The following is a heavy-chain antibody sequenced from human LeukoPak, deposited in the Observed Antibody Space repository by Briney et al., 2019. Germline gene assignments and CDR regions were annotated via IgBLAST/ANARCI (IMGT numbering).Heavy chain of an antibody. D-gene: IGHD3-22*01. J-gene: IGHJ4*02. CDR2: INPNSGGT. CDR1: GYTFTPYY. Sequence: ASVKVSCKASGYTFTPYYIHWVRQAPGQGLEWMGWINPNSGGTNYAQEIQGRVTMTRDTSIITAYMELSRLRSDDTAVYYCARNGSPYTDSTAYSDFWGQGTLVTVSS. V-gene: IGHV1-2*02. CDR3: ARNGSPYTDSTAYSDF.